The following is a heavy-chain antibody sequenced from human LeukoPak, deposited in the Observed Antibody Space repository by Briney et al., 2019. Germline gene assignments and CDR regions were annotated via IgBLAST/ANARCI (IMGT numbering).Heavy chain of an antibody. CDR3: ARRAGGYYCGGDCYYFDY. V-gene: IGHV5-51*01. D-gene: IGHD2-21*02. J-gene: IGHJ4*02. CDR2: IYPGDSDT. Sequence: GESLKISCKGSGYSFTSYWIGWVRQMPGKGPEWMGLIYPGDSDTRFSPSFQGQVSFSVDASISTAYLQWTSLRASDSAMYYCARRAGGYYCGGDCYYFDYWGQGTLVTVSS. CDR1: GYSFTSYW.